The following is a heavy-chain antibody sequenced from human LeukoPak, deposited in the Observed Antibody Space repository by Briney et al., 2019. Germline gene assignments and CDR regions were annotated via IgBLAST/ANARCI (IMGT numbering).Heavy chain of an antibody. V-gene: IGHV3-74*01. CDR1: AFTVGSYA. CDR3: AREGRIGAGTNHYYYYMDV. D-gene: IGHD6-19*01. J-gene: IGHJ6*03. Sequence: PGGSLRLACAASAFTVGSYAISSVRQAPGKGLVWVSRVSSDGRSTSYADSVKGRFTISRDNARNTLYLQMKSLSAVDAGVYYCAREGRIGAGTNHYYYYMDVWGKGTTVTVSS. CDR2: VSSDGRST.